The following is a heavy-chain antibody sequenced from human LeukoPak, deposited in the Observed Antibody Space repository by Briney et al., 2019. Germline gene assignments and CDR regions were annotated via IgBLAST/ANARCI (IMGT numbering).Heavy chain of an antibody. V-gene: IGHV3-21*01. CDR2: ISGTSTYI. CDR3: AREEYLVDYAFDI. D-gene: IGHD6-6*01. CDR1: GFSFRTYS. Sequence: PGGSLRLSCAASGFSFRTYSMNWVRQAPGKGLEWVSSISGTSTYIYYADSVKGRFTISRDNAKNSLYLQMNSLRAEDTAVYYCAREEYLVDYAFDIWGQGTMVTVSS. J-gene: IGHJ3*02.